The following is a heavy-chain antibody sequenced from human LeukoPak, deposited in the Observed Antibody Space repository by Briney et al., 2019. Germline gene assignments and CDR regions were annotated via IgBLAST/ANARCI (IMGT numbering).Heavy chain of an antibody. CDR2: IKQDGSEK. CDR1: GFTFSSYW. Sequence: GRSLRLSCAASGFTFSSYWMSWVRQAPGKGLEWVANIKQDGSEKYYVDSVKGRFTVSRDNAKNSLYLQMNSLRAKDTAVYYCARAVRYFDWLYFDYWGQGTLVTVSS. CDR3: ARAVRYFDWLYFDY. V-gene: IGHV3-7*03. D-gene: IGHD3-9*01. J-gene: IGHJ4*02.